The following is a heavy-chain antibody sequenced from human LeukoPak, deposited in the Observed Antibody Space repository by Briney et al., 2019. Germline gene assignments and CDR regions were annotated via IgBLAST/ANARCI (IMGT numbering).Heavy chain of an antibody. Sequence: GGSLRLSCAASGFTFSSHAMHWVRQAPGKGLEWVAVISYDGSNKYYADSVKGRFTISRDNSKNTLYLQMNSLRAEDTAVYYCARPDIPIAVAGTLQPHWGQGTLVTVSS. J-gene: IGHJ4*02. CDR1: GFTFSSHA. CDR2: ISYDGSNK. D-gene: IGHD6-19*01. CDR3: ARPDIPIAVAGTLQPH. V-gene: IGHV3-30*04.